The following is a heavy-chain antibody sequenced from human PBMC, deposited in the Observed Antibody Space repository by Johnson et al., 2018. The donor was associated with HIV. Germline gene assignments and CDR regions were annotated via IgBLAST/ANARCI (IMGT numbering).Heavy chain of an antibody. J-gene: IGHJ3*01. CDR1: GFTFDDYA. V-gene: IGHV3-9*01. CDR2: ISWNGDNI. Sequence: VQLVESGGGLVQPGRSLRLSCAASGFTFDDYAMHWVRQVPGKGLEWVSGISWNGDNIVYAESVRGRFTISRDNAKNSLYLQMNSLRPEDTALYYCAKDKWRSSWYVAFDLWGQGTMVTVSS. CDR3: AKDKWRSSWYVAFDL. D-gene: IGHD6-13*01.